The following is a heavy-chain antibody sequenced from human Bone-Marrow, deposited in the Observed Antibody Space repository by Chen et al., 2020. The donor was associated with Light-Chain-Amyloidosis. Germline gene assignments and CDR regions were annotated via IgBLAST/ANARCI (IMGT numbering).Heavy chain of an antibody. V-gene: IGHV5-51*01. CDR3: ARRRDGYNFDY. CDR1: GSPFPNYW. Sequence: EVQLEQSGQEVKKPGESLKISGKGSGSPFPNYWIGWVRQMPGKGLEWMGVIYPDDSDARYSPSFEGQVTISADKSITTAYLQWRSLKASDTAMYYCARRRDGYNFDYWGQGTLVTVSS. J-gene: IGHJ4*02. D-gene: IGHD5-12*01. CDR2: IYPDDSDA.